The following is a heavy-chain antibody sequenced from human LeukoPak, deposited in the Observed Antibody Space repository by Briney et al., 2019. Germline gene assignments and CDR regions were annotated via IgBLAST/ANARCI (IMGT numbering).Heavy chain of an antibody. V-gene: IGHV4-59*01. CDR2: IYYSGST. Sequence: SETLSLTCTVSGGSISGYYWSWIRQPPGKGLEWIGYIYYSGSTNYNPSLKSRVTISVDASKNQFSLNLSSVTAADTAVYYCAREVLWFGESLYYYYYMDVWGKGTTVTVSS. CDR1: GGSISGYY. D-gene: IGHD3-10*01. J-gene: IGHJ6*03. CDR3: AREVLWFGESLYYYYYMDV.